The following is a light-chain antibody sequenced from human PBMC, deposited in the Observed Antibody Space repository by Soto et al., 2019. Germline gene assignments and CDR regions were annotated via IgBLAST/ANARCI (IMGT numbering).Light chain of an antibody. CDR1: QSLGTY. V-gene: IGKV1-39*01. Sequence: DIQMTQSPSSLSASVGDSVTIACRASQSLGTYLHGYQHKPGKAPKLLMYAASNLQSGVSSRFSGRGSGTEFTLTISSLQPEDFATYFCQQTYSALGTFGQGTKVEMK. CDR2: AAS. CDR3: QQTYSALGT. J-gene: IGKJ1*01.